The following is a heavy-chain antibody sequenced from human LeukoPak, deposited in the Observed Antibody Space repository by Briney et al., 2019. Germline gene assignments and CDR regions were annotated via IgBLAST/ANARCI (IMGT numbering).Heavy chain of an antibody. D-gene: IGHD3-3*02. CDR3: ARHVLAWGGGVDV. Sequence: SETLSLTCTVSGGSISSSSYYWGWIRQPPGKGLEWIGSIYYRGSTYYNPSLKSRVTISVDTSKNQFSLKLSSVTAADTAVYYCARHVLAWGGGVDVWGQGTTVTVSS. V-gene: IGHV4-39*01. CDR2: IYYRGST. J-gene: IGHJ6*02. CDR1: GGSISSSSYY.